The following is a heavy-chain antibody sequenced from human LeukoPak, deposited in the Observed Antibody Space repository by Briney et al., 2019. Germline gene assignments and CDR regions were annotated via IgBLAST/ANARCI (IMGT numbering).Heavy chain of an antibody. D-gene: IGHD3-22*01. CDR3: ARDGGEYYYDNSDYWGNFDY. Sequence: AGGSLRLSCAASGFTFSSYWMSWVRQAPGKGLEWVANIKQDGSEKYYVDSLKGRFTISRDNAKNSLFLQMNSLRAEDTAVYYCARDGGEYYYDNSDYWGNFDYWGQGTLVTVSS. CDR1: GFTFSSYW. J-gene: IGHJ4*02. V-gene: IGHV3-7*01. CDR2: IKQDGSEK.